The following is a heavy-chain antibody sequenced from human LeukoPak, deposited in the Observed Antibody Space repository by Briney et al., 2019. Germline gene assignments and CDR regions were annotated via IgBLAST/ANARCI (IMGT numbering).Heavy chain of an antibody. J-gene: IGHJ4*02. CDR3: ARRAPSLGARYYFDY. CDR1: GGSFSGYY. V-gene: IGHV4-34*01. CDR2: INHSGST. Sequence: SETLSLTCAVYGGSFSGYYWSWIRQPPGEGLEWIGEINHSGSTNYNPSLKSRVTISVDTSKNQFSLKLSSVTAADTAVYYCARRAPSLGARYYFDYWGQGTLVTVSS. D-gene: IGHD1-26*01.